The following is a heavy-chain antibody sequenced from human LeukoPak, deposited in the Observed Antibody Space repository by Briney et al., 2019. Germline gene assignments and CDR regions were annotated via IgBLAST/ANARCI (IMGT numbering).Heavy chain of an antibody. CDR3: ARDRSPIVVVVAAKRRAFDI. CDR1: GFTFSNFW. V-gene: IGHV3-7*05. Sequence: GGSLRLSCAASGFTFSNFWVTWVRQAPGKGLEWLANIKQDGSVKYYLGSVKGRFTISRDNAKNSLYLQMDSLRAEDTAVYYCARDRSPIVVVVAAKRRAFDIWGQGTMVTVSS. J-gene: IGHJ3*02. CDR2: IKQDGSVK. D-gene: IGHD2-15*01.